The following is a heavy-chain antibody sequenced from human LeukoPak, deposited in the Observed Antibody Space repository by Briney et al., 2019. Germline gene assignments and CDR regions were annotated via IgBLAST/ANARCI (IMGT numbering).Heavy chain of an antibody. D-gene: IGHD3-22*01. CDR1: GFTLSSYG. CDR3: AKDINYYDSSGYYF. CDR2: ISYDGSNK. Sequence: GRSLRLSCAASGFTLSSYGMHWVRQAPGKGLEWVAVISYDGSNKYYADSVKGRFTISRDNSKNTLYLQMNSLRAEDTAVYYCAKDINYYDSSGYYFWGQGTLVTVSS. V-gene: IGHV3-30*18. J-gene: IGHJ4*02.